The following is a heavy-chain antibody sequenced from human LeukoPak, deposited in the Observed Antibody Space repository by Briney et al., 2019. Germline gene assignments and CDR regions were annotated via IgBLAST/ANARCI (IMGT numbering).Heavy chain of an antibody. CDR3: ARESLYSGSYYYYGMDV. CDR1: GYTFTGYY. CDR2: INPKSGGT. V-gene: IGHV1-2*02. J-gene: IGHJ6*02. Sequence: GSVKVSCKASGYTFTGYYMHWVRQAPGQGLEWMGWINPKSGGTNYAQKFQGRVTMTRDTSISTAYMELSRLRSDDTAVYYCARESLYSGSYYYYGMDVWGQGTTVTVSS. D-gene: IGHD1-26*01.